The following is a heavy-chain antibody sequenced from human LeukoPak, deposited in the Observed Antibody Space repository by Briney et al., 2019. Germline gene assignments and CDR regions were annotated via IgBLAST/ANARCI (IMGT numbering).Heavy chain of an antibody. J-gene: IGHJ5*02. Sequence: GGSLRLSCVVSGFIFSSYGIHWVRQAPGKGLEWVACIYSDGINKDHADSVKGRFIISRDNSKNTLYLEMNSLRTDDTAVYYCAKDWSGYYKWSDPWGQGTLVTVSS. CDR1: GFIFSSYG. CDR2: IYSDGINK. CDR3: AKDWSGYYKWSDP. V-gene: IGHV3-30*02. D-gene: IGHD3-3*01.